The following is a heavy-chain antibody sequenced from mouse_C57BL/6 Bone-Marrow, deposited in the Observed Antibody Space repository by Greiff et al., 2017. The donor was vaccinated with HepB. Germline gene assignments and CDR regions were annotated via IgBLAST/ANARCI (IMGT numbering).Heavy chain of an antibody. J-gene: IGHJ2*01. CDR3: ARGLVFITTVVATDY. CDR1: GFTFSDYG. Sequence: EVQVVGSGGGLVKPGGSLKLSCAASGFTFSDYGMHWVRQAPEKGLEWVAYISSGSSTIYYADTVKGRFTISRDNAKNTLFLQMTSLRSEDTAMYYCARGLVFITTVVATDYWGQGTTLTVSS. CDR2: ISSGSSTI. V-gene: IGHV5-17*01. D-gene: IGHD1-1*01.